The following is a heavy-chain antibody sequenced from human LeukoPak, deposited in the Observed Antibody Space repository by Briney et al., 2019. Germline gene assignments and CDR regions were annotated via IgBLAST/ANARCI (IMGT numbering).Heavy chain of an antibody. V-gene: IGHV3-53*01. J-gene: IGHJ2*01. CDR3: ARYGSGNNDWYFDL. Sequence: GGSLRLSCAASGFTVSTNYMSWVRQAPGKGLEWVSAIYSGGATFYADSVKGRFTVSRDNSKNTLYLQMNSLRAEDTALFYCARYGSGNNDWYFDLWGRSTLVTVAS. CDR1: GFTVSTNY. D-gene: IGHD3-10*01. CDR2: IYSGGAT.